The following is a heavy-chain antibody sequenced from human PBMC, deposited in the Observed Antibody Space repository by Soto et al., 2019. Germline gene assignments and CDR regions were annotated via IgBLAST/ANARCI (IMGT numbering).Heavy chain of an antibody. J-gene: IGHJ4*02. D-gene: IGHD3-3*01. Sequence: QVQLVESGGGVVQPGRSLRLSCAASGFTFSSYGMHWVRQAPGKGLEWVAVVSYDGNNEYYADSVKDRFTISRDNSKNTLYLQMNSLRAEDTAMYYCAKTITTPAVSSYSRDSTGRGALIDYWSQGTLVIVSS. CDR3: AKTITTPAVSSYSRDSTGRGALIDY. V-gene: IGHV3-30*18. CDR2: VSYDGNNE. CDR1: GFTFSSYG.